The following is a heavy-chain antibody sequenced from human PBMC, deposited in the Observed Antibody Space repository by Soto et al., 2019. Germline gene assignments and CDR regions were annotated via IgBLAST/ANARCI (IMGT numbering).Heavy chain of an antibody. CDR1: GYTFTSYA. J-gene: IGHJ6*02. V-gene: IGHV1-3*01. CDR3: ARDYDYVWGSYRVDYYYFGMDV. CDR2: INAGNGDT. D-gene: IGHD3-16*02. Sequence: ASVKVSCKASGYTFTSYALHWVRQAPGQRLEWMGWINAGNGDTKYSQKFQGRVTITRDTPASTAYMELSSLRSEDTAVYYCARDYDYVWGSYRVDYYYFGMDVWGQGTTVTVS.